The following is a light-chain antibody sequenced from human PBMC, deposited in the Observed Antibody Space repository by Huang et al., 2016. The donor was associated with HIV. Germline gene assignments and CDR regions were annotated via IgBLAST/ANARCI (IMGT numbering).Light chain of an antibody. Sequence: ELVLTQSPATLSLSPGQRATLSCRASQSVSSYLAWYQQKPGQAPRLIIYDTSKRATGVPARFSGSGSGTDFTLTINRLEPEDFAVYCCQQHSNWPLLGQGTKLEI. J-gene: IGKJ2*01. CDR1: QSVSSY. V-gene: IGKV3-11*01. CDR3: QQHSNWPL. CDR2: DTS.